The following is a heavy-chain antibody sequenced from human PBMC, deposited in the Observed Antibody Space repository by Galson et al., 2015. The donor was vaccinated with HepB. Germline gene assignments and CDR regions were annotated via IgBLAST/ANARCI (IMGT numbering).Heavy chain of an antibody. J-gene: IGHJ4*02. CDR1: GDSVSNNNAA. CDR3: ARELLNAFDY. CDR2: TYYTSRWYN. V-gene: IGHV6-1*01. D-gene: IGHD3-10*01. Sequence: AISGDSVSNNNAAWNWVRQSPSRGLEWLGRTYYTSRWYNDYAPSMKSRITINPDTSKNRFSLQLNSVTPEDTAMYYCARELLNAFDYWGQGTLVTVSS.